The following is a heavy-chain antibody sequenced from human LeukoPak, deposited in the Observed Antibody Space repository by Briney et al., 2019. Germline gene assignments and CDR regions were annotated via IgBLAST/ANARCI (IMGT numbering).Heavy chain of an antibody. CDR2: IRYDGSNK. V-gene: IGHV3-30*02. J-gene: IGHJ4*01. Sequence: GGSLSLSCAASGLTFSSYGMRWVRPAPGKGLEWVAFIRYDGSNKYYADSVKGRFTISRDNSKNTLYLQMNSLRAEDTAVYHCAKVVFLEWLPDYWGHGTLVTVS. CDR1: GLTFSSYG. D-gene: IGHD3-3*01. CDR3: AKVVFLEWLPDY.